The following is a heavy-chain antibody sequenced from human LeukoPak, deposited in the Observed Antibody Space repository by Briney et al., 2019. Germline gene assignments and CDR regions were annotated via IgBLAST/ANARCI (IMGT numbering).Heavy chain of an antibody. CDR1: GGSISSGGYY. Sequence: SETLSLTCTVSGGSISSGGYYWSWIRQHPGKGLEWIGYIYYSGSTNYNPSLKSRVTISVDTSKNQFSLKLSSVTAADTAVYYCARSAPYYYDSSGYYLFGNGYYFDYWGQGTLVTVSS. D-gene: IGHD3-22*01. CDR2: IYYSGST. V-gene: IGHV4-61*08. J-gene: IGHJ4*02. CDR3: ARSAPYYYDSSGYYLFGNGYYFDY.